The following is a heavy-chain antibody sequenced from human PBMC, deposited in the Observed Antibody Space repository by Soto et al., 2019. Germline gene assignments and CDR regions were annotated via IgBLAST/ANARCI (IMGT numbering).Heavy chain of an antibody. J-gene: IGHJ4*02. V-gene: IGHV3-23*01. D-gene: IGHD1-26*01. CDR3: AKTMGSGSYIDY. Sequence: GGSLRLPCAASGFTFSSYAMSWVRQAPGKGLEWVSAISGSGGSTYYADSVKGRFTISRDNSKNTLYLQMNSLRAEDTAVYYCAKTMGSGSYIDYWGQGTLVTVSS. CDR2: ISGSGGST. CDR1: GFTFSSYA.